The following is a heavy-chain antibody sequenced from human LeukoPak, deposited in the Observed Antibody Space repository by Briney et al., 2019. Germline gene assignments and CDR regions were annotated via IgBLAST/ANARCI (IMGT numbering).Heavy chain of an antibody. Sequence: PSETLSLTCAVYGGSFSGFYWGWIRQPPGKGLEWIGEINHSGSTNYRSSLKSRITVSVDTSKKQFSLKLSSVTAADTAVYYCARGRRWLYNWFDPWGQGTLVTVSS. V-gene: IGHV4-34*01. CDR1: GGSFSGFY. J-gene: IGHJ5*02. D-gene: IGHD6-19*01. CDR2: INHSGST. CDR3: ARGRRWLYNWFDP.